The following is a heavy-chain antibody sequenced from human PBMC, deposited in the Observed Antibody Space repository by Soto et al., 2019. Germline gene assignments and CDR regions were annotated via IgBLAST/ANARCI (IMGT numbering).Heavy chain of an antibody. CDR1: GGTFSSYA. CDR2: IIPIFGTA. Sequence: QVQLVQSGGEVKKPGSSVKVSCKASGGTFSSYAISWVRQAPGQGLEWMGGIIPIFGTANYAQKFQGRVTITADKSTSTAYMELSSLRSEDTAVYYCASPEGGGSLGVGWFDPWGQGTLVTVSS. J-gene: IGHJ5*02. D-gene: IGHD2-15*01. CDR3: ASPEGGGSLGVGWFDP. V-gene: IGHV1-69*06.